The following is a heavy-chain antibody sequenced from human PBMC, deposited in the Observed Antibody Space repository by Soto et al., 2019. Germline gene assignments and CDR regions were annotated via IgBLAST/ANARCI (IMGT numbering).Heavy chain of an antibody. J-gene: IGHJ6*02. CDR1: GGSISSGGNY. D-gene: IGHD1-26*01. CDR2: IYYSGST. CDR3: AASCVGCVGFNYYGMDV. V-gene: IGHV4-31*03. Sequence: QVQLQESGPGLVKPSQTLSLTCTVSGGSISSGGNYWSGIRQHSGMGLEWIGYIYYSGSTYYNPSLKSRVTISVDTSKNQFSLKLSSVTAADTAVYYCAASCVGCVGFNYYGMDVWGQGTTVTVSS.